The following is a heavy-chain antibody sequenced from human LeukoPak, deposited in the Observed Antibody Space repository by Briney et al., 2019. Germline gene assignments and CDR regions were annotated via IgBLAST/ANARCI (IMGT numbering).Heavy chain of an antibody. V-gene: IGHV3-15*01. J-gene: IGHJ4*02. CDR3: TTALFYDFWSGWHYFDY. CDR2: IKSKTDGGTT. Sequence: GGSLILSCAASGFTFSNAWMSWVRQAPGKGLEWVGRIKSKTDGGTTDYAAPVKGRFTISRDDSKNTLYLQMNSLKTEDTAVYYCTTALFYDFWSGWHYFDYWGQGTLVTVSS. CDR1: GFTFSNAW. D-gene: IGHD3-3*01.